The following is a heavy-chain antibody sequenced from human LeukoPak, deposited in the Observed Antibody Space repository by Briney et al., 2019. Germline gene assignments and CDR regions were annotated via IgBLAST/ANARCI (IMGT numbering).Heavy chain of an antibody. CDR2: INPSGGST. J-gene: IGHJ4*02. Sequence: GASVTVSCKASGYTFTSYYMPWVRQAPGQGLEWMGIINPSGGSTDYTQKFQGRVTMTRDTSTSTVYMELSSLKAEETAVYYCARVSGYDLRSLDYWGQGTLVTVSS. CDR3: ARVSGYDLRSLDY. D-gene: IGHD5-12*01. CDR1: GYTFTSYY. V-gene: IGHV1-46*01.